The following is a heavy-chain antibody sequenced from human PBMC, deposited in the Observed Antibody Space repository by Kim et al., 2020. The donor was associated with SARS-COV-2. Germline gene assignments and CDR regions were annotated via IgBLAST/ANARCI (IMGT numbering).Heavy chain of an antibody. CDR2: INPNSGGT. CDR1: GYTFTGYY. J-gene: IGHJ4*02. D-gene: IGHD4-17*01. Sequence: ASVKVSCKASGYTFTGYYMHWVRQAPGQGLEWMGWINPNSGGTNYAQKFQGRVTMTRDTSISTAYMELSRLRSDDTAVYYCAREDYGDYVRGVVFYWGQGTLVTVSS. V-gene: IGHV1-2*02. CDR3: AREDYGDYVRGVVFY.